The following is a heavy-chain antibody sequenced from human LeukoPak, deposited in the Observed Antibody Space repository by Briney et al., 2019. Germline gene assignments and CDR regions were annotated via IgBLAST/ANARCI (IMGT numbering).Heavy chain of an antibody. J-gene: IGHJ2*01. D-gene: IGHD4-17*01. Sequence: SETLSLTCTVSGGSISSSSYYWGWIRQPPGKGLEWIGSIYYSGSTNYNPSLKSRVTISVDTSKNKFSLKLSAVTAADTAVYYCARGVHGDYRWYFDLWGRGTLVTVSS. V-gene: IGHV4-39*07. CDR3: ARGVHGDYRWYFDL. CDR1: GGSISSSSYY. CDR2: IYYSGST.